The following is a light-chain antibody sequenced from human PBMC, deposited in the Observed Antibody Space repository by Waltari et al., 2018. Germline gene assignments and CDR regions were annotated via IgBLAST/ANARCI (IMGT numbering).Light chain of an antibody. V-gene: IGLV2-14*03. CDR1: RSDIGYYHF. CDR3: ASYTSANTVL. Sequence: QSGLTQPASVSGSPGKSLTLPCTGTRSDIGYYHFVSWYQQHPGKAPKLVIFDVSRWPSGVSHRFSGSKSGNTAALTISGLQAEDEAAYYCASYTSANTVLFGGGSKVTVL. CDR2: DVS. J-gene: IGLJ2*01.